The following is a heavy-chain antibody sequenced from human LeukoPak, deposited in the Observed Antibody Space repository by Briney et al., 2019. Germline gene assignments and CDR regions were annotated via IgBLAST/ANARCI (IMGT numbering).Heavy chain of an antibody. CDR2: ISYDGSNK. CDR3: ARDGAYYYDSRVFDY. CDR1: GFTFSSYA. J-gene: IGHJ4*02. D-gene: IGHD3-22*01. V-gene: IGHV3-30*04. Sequence: GRSLRLSCAASGFTFSSYAMHWVRQAPGKALEWVAVISYDGSNKYYADSVKGRFTISRDNSKNTLYLQMNSLRAEDTAVYYCARDGAYYYDSRVFDYWGQGTLVTVSS.